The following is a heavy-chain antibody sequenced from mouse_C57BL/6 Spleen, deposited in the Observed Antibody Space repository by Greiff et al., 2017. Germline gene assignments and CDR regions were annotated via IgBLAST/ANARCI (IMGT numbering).Heavy chain of an antibody. D-gene: IGHD3-1*01. CDR3: ARSSSGAMDY. J-gene: IGHJ4*01. CDR2: ISSGSSTI. Sequence: EVQGVESGGGLVKPGGSLKLSCAASGFTFSDYGMHWVRQAPEKGLEWVAYISSGSSTISYADTVKGRFTISRDNAKNTLFLQMTSLRSEDTAMYYCARSSSGAMDYWGQGTSVTVSS. CDR1: GFTFSDYG. V-gene: IGHV5-17*01.